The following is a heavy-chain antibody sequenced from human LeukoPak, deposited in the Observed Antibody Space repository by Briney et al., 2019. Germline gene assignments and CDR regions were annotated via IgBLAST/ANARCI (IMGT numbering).Heavy chain of an antibody. J-gene: IGHJ6*02. CDR3: AVDRWYTMNT. CDR1: GFTFSSYS. D-gene: IGHD6-13*01. Sequence: PGGSLRLSCAASGFTFSSYSMNWVRQAPGKGLEWVSSISSSSSYIYYADSVKGRFTISRDNAKNTLHLQMNSLRVDDTAVYYCAVDRWYTMNTWGQGTTVTVSS. V-gene: IGHV3-21*01. CDR2: ISSSSSYI.